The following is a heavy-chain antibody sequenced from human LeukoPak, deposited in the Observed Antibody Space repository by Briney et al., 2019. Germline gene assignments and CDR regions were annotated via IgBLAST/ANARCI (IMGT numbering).Heavy chain of an antibody. J-gene: IGHJ2*01. CDR2: IYHSGST. Sequence: PSETLSLTCAVSGGSISSGGYSWSWIRQPPGKGLEWIGYIYHSGSTYYNPSLKSRVTISVDRSKNQFSLKLSSVTAADTAVYYCARGQTGYNDYGGFRSYWYFDLWGRGTLVTVSS. CDR1: GGSISSGGYS. V-gene: IGHV4-30-2*01. CDR3: ARGQTGYNDYGGFRSYWYFDL. D-gene: IGHD4-23*01.